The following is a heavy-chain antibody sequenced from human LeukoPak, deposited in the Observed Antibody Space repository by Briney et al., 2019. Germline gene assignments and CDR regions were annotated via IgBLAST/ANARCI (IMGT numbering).Heavy chain of an antibody. V-gene: IGHV3-30*02. CDR1: GFTFSSYG. CDR3: AKDSHYGPFYYYYYYMDV. J-gene: IGHJ6*03. D-gene: IGHD3-10*01. CDR2: IRYDGSNK. Sequence: GGSLRLSCAASGFTFSSYGMHWVRQAPGKGLEWVAFIRYDGSNKYYADSVKGRFTISRDNSKNTLYLQMNSLRAEDTAVYYCAKDSHYGPFYYYYYYMDVWGKGTTVTVSS.